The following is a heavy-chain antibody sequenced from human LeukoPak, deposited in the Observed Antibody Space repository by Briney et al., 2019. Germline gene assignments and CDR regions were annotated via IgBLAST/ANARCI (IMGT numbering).Heavy chain of an antibody. CDR1: GFIFSRYG. Sequence: GGSLRLSCAASGFIFSRYGIHWVRQAPGKGLEWVAVVSYDGTETKYADSVKGRLNLSRDNSKNTVYLQMNSLTFEDTAVYYCARSARGVIFDVWGKGTTVTVSS. CDR2: VSYDGTET. V-gene: IGHV3-30*03. D-gene: IGHD3-10*01. CDR3: ARSARGVIFDV. J-gene: IGHJ6*04.